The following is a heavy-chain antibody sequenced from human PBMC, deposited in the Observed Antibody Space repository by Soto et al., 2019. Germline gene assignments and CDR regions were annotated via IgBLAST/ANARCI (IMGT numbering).Heavy chain of an antibody. Sequence: SETLSLTCLVSGYSIAAGGYYWRWIRHHPGKGLEWIGSFYSSGSIIYNPSLRSRVSISGDTSSNQFSMSLTSVTAADTARYYCARMYSSGSGWFHPWGQGTLVTVSS. CDR3: ARMYSSGSGWFHP. CDR1: GYSIAAGGYY. J-gene: IGHJ5*02. D-gene: IGHD6-19*01. CDR2: FYSSGSI. V-gene: IGHV4-31*03.